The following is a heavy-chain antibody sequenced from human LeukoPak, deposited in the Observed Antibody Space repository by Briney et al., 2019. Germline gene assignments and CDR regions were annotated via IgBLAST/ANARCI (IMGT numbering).Heavy chain of an antibody. Sequence: SGGSLRLSCAASGFTFSSYEMNWVRQAPGKGREWVSYISSSGSTIYYADSVKGRFTISRDNAKNSLYLQMNSLRAEDTAVYYCARAGSGRSPDWFDPWGQGTLVTVSS. J-gene: IGHJ5*02. CDR2: ISSSGSTI. CDR3: ARAGSGRSPDWFDP. CDR1: GFTFSSYE. D-gene: IGHD1-26*01. V-gene: IGHV3-48*03.